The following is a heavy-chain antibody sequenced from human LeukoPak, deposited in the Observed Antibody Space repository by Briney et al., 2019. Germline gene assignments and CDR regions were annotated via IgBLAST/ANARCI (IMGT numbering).Heavy chain of an antibody. CDR2: INPNSGGT. CDR1: GYTFTSYG. D-gene: IGHD2-2*01. V-gene: IGHV1-2*02. J-gene: IGHJ5*02. CDR3: ARDEYCSSTSCPKGLNWFDP. Sequence: ASVKVSCTASGYTFTSYGISWVRQAPGQGLEWMGWINPNSGGTNYAQKFQGRVTMTRDTSISTAYMELSRLRSDDTAVYYCARDEYCSSTSCPKGLNWFDPWGQGTLVTVSS.